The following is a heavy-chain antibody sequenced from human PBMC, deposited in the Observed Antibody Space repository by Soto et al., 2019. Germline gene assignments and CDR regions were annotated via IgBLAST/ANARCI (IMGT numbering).Heavy chain of an antibody. V-gene: IGHV3-23*01. Sequence: LILSGAGSALSCGSDYMSWVREASGKGLEWVSAISGSGGSTYYADSVKGRFTISRDNSKNTLFLQMNSLRAEDTAVHYSARGLVYCSSTSCYIWFDYWGQGTLVTVSS. CDR1: ALSCGSDY. D-gene: IGHD2-2*02. J-gene: IGHJ4*02. CDR3: ARGLVYCSSTSCYIWFDY. CDR2: ISGSGGST.